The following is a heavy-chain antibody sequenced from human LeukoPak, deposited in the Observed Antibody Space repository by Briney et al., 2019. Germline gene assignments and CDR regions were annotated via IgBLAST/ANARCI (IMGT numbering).Heavy chain of an antibody. D-gene: IGHD3-9*01. CDR3: ARGNYYDILTGYYSPNWFDP. CDR1: GGSFSGYY. CDR2: INHSGST. Sequence: SETLSLTCAVYGGSFSGYYWSWIRQPPGKGLEGIGEINHSGSTNYNPSLKSRVTISVDTSKNQSSLKLSSVTAADTAVYYCARGNYYDILTGYYSPNWFDPWGQGTLVTVSS. V-gene: IGHV4-34*01. J-gene: IGHJ5*02.